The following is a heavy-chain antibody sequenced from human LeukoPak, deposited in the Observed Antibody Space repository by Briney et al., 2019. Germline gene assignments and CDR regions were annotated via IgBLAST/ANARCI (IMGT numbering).Heavy chain of an antibody. CDR3: AKPYYYGSRSYMDY. V-gene: IGHV1-18*01. CDR2: ISAYNGNT. J-gene: IGHJ4*02. D-gene: IGHD3-10*01. CDR1: GYTFTSYG. Sequence: GASVKVSCKASGYTFTSYGISWVRQAPGQGLEWMGWISAYNGNTNYAQKLQGRVTMTTDTSTSTAYMELRSLRAEDTAVYYCAKPYYYGSRSYMDYWGQGTLVTVSS.